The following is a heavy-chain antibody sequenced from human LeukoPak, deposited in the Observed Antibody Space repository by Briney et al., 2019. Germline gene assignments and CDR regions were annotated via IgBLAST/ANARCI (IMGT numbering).Heavy chain of an antibody. J-gene: IGHJ5*02. V-gene: IGHV3-7*01. CDR1: GFTFTNYW. Sequence: GGSLRLSCAASGFTFTNYWMSWVRQAPGEGLEWVASIKFDGSEKYYVDSVRGRFTISRDNTKNSLYLQMNSLGAEDTAVYYCARFLNWFGEVSGWFDPWGQGTLVTVSS. CDR2: IKFDGSEK. CDR3: ARFLNWFGEVSGWFDP. D-gene: IGHD3-10*01.